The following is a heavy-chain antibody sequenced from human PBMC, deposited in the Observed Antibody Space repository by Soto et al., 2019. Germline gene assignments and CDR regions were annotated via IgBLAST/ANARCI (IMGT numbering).Heavy chain of an antibody. J-gene: IGHJ4*02. V-gene: IGHV4-59*01. Sequence: SETLSLTCTVSGASISSYYWSWIRQPPGKGLKWIAYVYNTGTTKYNPSPKSRVTISVDTPKNQFSLKLSSVTVADTAVYYCATSYGNAWYTYWGQGTQVTVSS. D-gene: IGHD6-13*01. CDR1: GASISSYY. CDR2: VYNTGTT. CDR3: ATSYGNAWYTY.